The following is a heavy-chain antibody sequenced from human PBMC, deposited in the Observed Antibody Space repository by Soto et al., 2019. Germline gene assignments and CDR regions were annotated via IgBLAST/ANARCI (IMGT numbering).Heavy chain of an antibody. CDR3: ATRITVFGLLIPPFDP. V-gene: IGHV4-34*01. CDR1: GGSVTGYY. J-gene: IGHJ5*02. D-gene: IGHD3-3*01. Sequence: PSETLSLTCAVYGGSVTGYYWNWIRQHPGKGLEWIGEINHTGGTHYNPSLKSRVTMSVDTSKNQFSLRLSSVTAADTAIYYCATRITVFGLLIPPFDPWGQGTQVTVSS. CDR2: INHTGGT.